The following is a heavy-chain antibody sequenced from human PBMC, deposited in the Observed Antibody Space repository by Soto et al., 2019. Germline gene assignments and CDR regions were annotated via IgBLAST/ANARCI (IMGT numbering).Heavy chain of an antibody. CDR1: GFSLSTTGVG. D-gene: IGHD4-17*01. V-gene: IGHV2-5*02. CDR2: IYWDDDK. Sequence: QITLKESGPTLVKPTQTLTLTCTFSGFSLSTTGVGVGWIRQPPGKALDWLALIYWDDDKRYSPSLKSRLTITKDTSKNQVVPTMTNMDPLDTATYCCVHATPVTAGGDHWGQGTLVTVSS. CDR3: VHATPVTAGGDH. J-gene: IGHJ4*02.